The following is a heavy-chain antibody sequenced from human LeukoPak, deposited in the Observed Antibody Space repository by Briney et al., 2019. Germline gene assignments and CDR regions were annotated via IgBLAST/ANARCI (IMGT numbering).Heavy chain of an antibody. CDR1: GFTFSSYG. D-gene: IGHD1-26*01. Sequence: GGSLRLSCAASGFTFSSYGMHWVRQAPGKGLEWVAFIRYDGSNKYYADSVKGRFTVSRDNSKTTLYLQMNSLRADDTAVYYCAKGGPTGSNYFDFWGQGTLVTVSS. V-gene: IGHV3-30*02. J-gene: IGHJ4*02. CDR3: AKGGPTGSNYFDF. CDR2: IRYDGSNK.